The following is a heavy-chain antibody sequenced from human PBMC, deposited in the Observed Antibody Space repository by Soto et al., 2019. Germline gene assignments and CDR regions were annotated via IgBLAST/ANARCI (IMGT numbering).Heavy chain of an antibody. D-gene: IGHD2-21*02. Sequence: SETLSLTCTVSGGSISSGGYYWSWIRQHPGKGLEWIGYIYYSGSTYYNPSLKSRVTISVDTSKNQFSLKLSSVTAADTAVYYCARDSSYCGGDCSDYYYYGMYVWGQGTTVTVSS. V-gene: IGHV4-31*03. CDR2: IYYSGST. CDR1: GGSISSGGYY. CDR3: ARDSSYCGGDCSDYYYYGMYV. J-gene: IGHJ6*02.